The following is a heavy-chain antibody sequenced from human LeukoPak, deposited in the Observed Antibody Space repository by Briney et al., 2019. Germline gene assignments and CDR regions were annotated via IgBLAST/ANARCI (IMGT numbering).Heavy chain of an antibody. J-gene: IGHJ5*02. CDR3: ARARGYSYGNWFDP. CDR1: GFTYTKHA. D-gene: IGHD5-18*01. V-gene: IGHV3-30*14. Sequence: PGGSLRLSCAASGFTYTKHAMHWVRQAPGKGLEWVAVISYDGSNKKYADSVKGRFTISRDNSKNTLYLQMGSLRAEDMAVYYCARARGYSYGNWFDPWGQGTLVTVSS. CDR2: ISYDGSNK.